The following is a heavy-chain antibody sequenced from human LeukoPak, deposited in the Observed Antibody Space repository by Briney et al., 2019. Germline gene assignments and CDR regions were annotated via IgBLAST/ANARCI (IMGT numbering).Heavy chain of an antibody. CDR2: INHSGST. Sequence: PSETLSLTCAVYGGSFSGYYWSWIRQPPGKGLEWVGEINHSGSTNYNPSLKSRVTISVDTSKNQFSLKVSSVTAADTAVYYCARGSGIMARYGMDVWGQGTTVTVSS. J-gene: IGHJ6*02. V-gene: IGHV4-34*01. D-gene: IGHD6-13*01. CDR3: ARGSGIMARYGMDV. CDR1: GGSFSGYY.